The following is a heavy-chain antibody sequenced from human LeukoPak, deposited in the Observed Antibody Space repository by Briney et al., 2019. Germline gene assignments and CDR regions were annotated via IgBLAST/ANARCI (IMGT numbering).Heavy chain of an antibody. Sequence: GGSLRLSCAPSGFTFSSYSMNWVRQAPGKGLKWVSSISSSSSYIYYADSVKGRFTISRDNAKNSLYLQMNSLRAEDTAVYYCALGDYGAPFDYWGQGTLVTVSS. CDR1: GFTFSSYS. V-gene: IGHV3-21*01. CDR3: ALGDYGAPFDY. CDR2: ISSSSSYI. D-gene: IGHD4-17*01. J-gene: IGHJ4*02.